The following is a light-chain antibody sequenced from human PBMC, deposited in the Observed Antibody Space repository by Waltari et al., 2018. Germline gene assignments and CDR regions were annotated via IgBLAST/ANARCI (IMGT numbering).Light chain of an antibody. V-gene: IGKV3-11*01. CDR2: DAS. J-gene: IGKJ2*01. Sequence: EIVLTQSPATLSLSPGERATLSCRASQSVGDYLAWHQQKPGQAPRLLIYDASNRATGIPARFSGSGSGTDFTLTISSLEPEDFAVYYCQQRSNWPRYTFGQRTKLEIK. CDR1: QSVGDY. CDR3: QQRSNWPRYT.